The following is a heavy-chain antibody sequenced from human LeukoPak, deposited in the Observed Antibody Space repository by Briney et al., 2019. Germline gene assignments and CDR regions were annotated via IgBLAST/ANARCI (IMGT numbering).Heavy chain of an antibody. CDR1: GFTFSSYS. D-gene: IGHD6-13*01. CDR3: ARAPYTNTWFRGMDV. V-gene: IGHV3-21*01. J-gene: IGHJ6*02. Sequence: GGSLRLSCAASGFTFSSYSKNWVRQAPGKRLEWVSSISSSSSYIYYADSVKGRFTISRDNAKNSLYLQMNSLRAEDTAVYYCARAPYTNTWFRGMDVWGQGTTVTVSS. CDR2: ISSSSSYI.